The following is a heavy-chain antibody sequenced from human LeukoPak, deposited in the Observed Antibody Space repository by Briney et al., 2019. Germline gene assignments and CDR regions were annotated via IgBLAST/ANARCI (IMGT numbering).Heavy chain of an antibody. Sequence: SETLSLTCAVSGGSISSSNWWSWVRQPPGKGLEWIGEIYHSGSTNYNPSLKSRVTISVDKSKNQFSLKLSSVTAADTAVYYCARVSYYGSGSYYSFYYFDYWGQGTLVTVSS. CDR1: GGSISSSNW. CDR2: IYHSGST. D-gene: IGHD3-10*01. J-gene: IGHJ4*02. CDR3: ARVSYYGSGSYYSFYYFDY. V-gene: IGHV4-4*02.